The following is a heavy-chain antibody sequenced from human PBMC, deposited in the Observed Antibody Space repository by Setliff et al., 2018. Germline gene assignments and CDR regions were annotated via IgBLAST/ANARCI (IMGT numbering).Heavy chain of an antibody. CDR2: IYYSGST. J-gene: IGHJ4*02. CDR3: ARDKRQYNFWSGYYGSWGNYFDY. CDR1: GGSISSSSYY. V-gene: IGHV4-39*07. Sequence: PSETLSLTCTVSGGSISSSSYYWGWIRQPPGKGREWIGSIYYSGSTYYNPSLKSRVTISVDTSKNQFSLKLSSVTAADTAVYYCARDKRQYNFWSGYYGSWGNYFDYWGQGTLVTVSS. D-gene: IGHD3-3*01.